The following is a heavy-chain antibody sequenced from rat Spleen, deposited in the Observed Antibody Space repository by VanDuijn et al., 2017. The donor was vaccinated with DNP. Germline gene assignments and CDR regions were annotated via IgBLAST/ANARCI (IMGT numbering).Heavy chain of an antibody. J-gene: IGHJ3*01. V-gene: IGHV5-58*01. CDR3: ARVRGYWFAY. Sequence: EVQLVETGGGLVQPGRSLKLSCVASGFTFSSYWMYWIRQAPGKGLEWVATLGYAGTNTYYRDSVKGRFTISKDHARNTLSLQVDSLRSEDTATYYCARVRGYWFAYWGQGTLVTVSS. CDR1: GFTFSSYW. CDR2: LGYAGTNT. D-gene: IGHD1-11*01.